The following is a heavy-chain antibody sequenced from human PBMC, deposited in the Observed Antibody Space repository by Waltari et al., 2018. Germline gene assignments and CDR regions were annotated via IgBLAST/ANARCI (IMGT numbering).Heavy chain of an antibody. CDR1: GFTFVRYW. CDR2: INQDGSEK. D-gene: IGHD3-22*01. Sequence: EVQLVESGGDLVQPGGSLRLSFAVSGFTFVRYWMGWVRQAPGKGREWVANINQDGSEKYYVDSVKGRFTISRDNAKNSLSLQLNSLRTEDTAVYYCARGPYYDSSGYTFVSWGQGTLVTVSS. V-gene: IGHV3-7*01. J-gene: IGHJ4*02. CDR3: ARGPYYDSSGYTFVS.